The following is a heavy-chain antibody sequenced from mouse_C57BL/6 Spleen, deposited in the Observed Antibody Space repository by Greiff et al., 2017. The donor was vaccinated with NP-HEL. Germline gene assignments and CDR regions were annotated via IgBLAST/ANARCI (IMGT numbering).Heavy chain of an antibody. CDR2: INPSNGGT. V-gene: IGHV1-53*01. Sequence: QVHVKQPGTELVKPGASVKLSCKASGYTFTSYWMHWVKQRPGQGLEWIGNINPSNGGTNYNEKFKSKATLTVDKSSSTAYMQLSSLTSEDSAVYYCARESLLSHGDFDYWGQGTTLTVSS. J-gene: IGHJ2*01. CDR3: ARESLLSHGDFDY. CDR1: GYTFTSYW. D-gene: IGHD2-3*01.